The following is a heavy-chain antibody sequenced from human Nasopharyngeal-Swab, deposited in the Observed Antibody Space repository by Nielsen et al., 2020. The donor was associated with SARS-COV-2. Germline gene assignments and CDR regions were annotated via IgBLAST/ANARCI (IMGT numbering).Heavy chain of an antibody. CDR2: IFPGDSDT. D-gene: IGHD2-8*01. CDR1: AHTFTTFW. Sequence: KVSCKGSAHTFTTFWLTWVCQMPGKGLEWMGIIFPGDSDTRYSPSFQGQVTISVDKSISTAYLQWTSLKASDTALYFCAQTSVDANYFDKWGQGTLVTVSS. J-gene: IGHJ4*02. CDR3: AQTSVDANYFDK. V-gene: IGHV5-51*01.